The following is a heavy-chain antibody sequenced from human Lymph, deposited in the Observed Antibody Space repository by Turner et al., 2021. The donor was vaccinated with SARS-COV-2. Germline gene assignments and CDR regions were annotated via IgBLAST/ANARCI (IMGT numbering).Heavy chain of an antibody. D-gene: IGHD6-13*01. Sequence: QVQLVESGGGVVQPGRSLRLSCAAPGFTFSSYGMHWVRQAPGKGLEWVAVIWYDGSNKYYADSVKGRFTISRDNSKNTLYLQMNSLRAEDTAVYYCARDDINTLIAAAVPFDYWGQGTLVTVSS. CDR2: IWYDGSNK. CDR1: GFTFSSYG. CDR3: ARDDINTLIAAAVPFDY. V-gene: IGHV3-33*01. J-gene: IGHJ4*02.